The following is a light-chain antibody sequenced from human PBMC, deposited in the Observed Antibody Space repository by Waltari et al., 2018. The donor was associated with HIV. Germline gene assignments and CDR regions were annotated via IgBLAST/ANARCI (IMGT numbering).Light chain of an antibody. CDR3: QQYYSDLWT. Sequence: DIVITQSPDSLAVSLGERATINCKSSQSLLYSSNNYNYLAWYQQKPGQPPKLLIYWAFTWESGVPERFSGSGSGAKFNLTIRSLRAEDVATYYCQQYYSDLWTFGQGTKVEIK. V-gene: IGKV4-1*01. CDR1: QSLLYSSNNYNY. CDR2: WAF. J-gene: IGKJ1*01.